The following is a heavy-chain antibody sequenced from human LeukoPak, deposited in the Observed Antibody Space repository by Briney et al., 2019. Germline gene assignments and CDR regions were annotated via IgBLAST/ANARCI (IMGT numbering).Heavy chain of an antibody. V-gene: IGHV1-18*01. CDR1: GYTFTSYG. D-gene: IGHD2-15*01. Sequence: ASVKVSCKASGYTFTSYGINWVRQAPGQGLEWMGWISAYNGNTNYAQKLQGRVTMTTDTSTSTAYMELRSLRSDDTAVYYCARVRGYCSGGSCSYSFDYWGQGTLVTVSS. CDR2: ISAYNGNT. CDR3: ARVRGYCSGGSCSYSFDY. J-gene: IGHJ4*02.